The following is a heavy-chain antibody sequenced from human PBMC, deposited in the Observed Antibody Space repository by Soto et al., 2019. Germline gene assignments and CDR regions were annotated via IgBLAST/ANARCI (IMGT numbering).Heavy chain of an antibody. D-gene: IGHD3-22*01. CDR3: ARTTYYYDSSGYYYFDY. CDR2: IIPIFGTA. Sequence: SVKVSCKASGGTFSRYAISWVRQAPGQGLEWMGGIIPIFGTANYAQKFQGRVTITADESTSTAYMELSSLRSEDTAVYYCARTTYYYDSSGYYYFDYWGQGTLVTVSS. J-gene: IGHJ4*02. V-gene: IGHV1-69*13. CDR1: GGTFSRYA.